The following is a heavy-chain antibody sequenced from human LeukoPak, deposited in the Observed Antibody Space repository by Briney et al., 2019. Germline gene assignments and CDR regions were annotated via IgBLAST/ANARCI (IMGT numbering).Heavy chain of an antibody. CDR2: IYWNDDK. J-gene: IGHJ4*02. CDR1: GFSLSTSGVG. D-gene: IGHD3-22*01. CDR3: ARGGFQYYYDSSGYRYFDY. Sequence: SGPTLVKPTQTLTLTCTFSGFSLSTSGVGVGWIRQPPGKALEWLALIYWNDDKRYSPSLKSRLTITKDTSKNQVVLTMTNMDPVDTATYYCARGGFQYYYDSSGYRYFDYWGQGTLVTVSS. V-gene: IGHV2-5*01.